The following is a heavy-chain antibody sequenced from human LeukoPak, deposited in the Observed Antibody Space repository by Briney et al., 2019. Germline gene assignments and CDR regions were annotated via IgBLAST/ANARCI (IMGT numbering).Heavy chain of an antibody. D-gene: IGHD1-26*01. CDR1: GGSISSGSYY. CDR2: IYTSGST. CDR3: ARAPPEWELLSYFDY. J-gene: IGHJ4*02. Sequence: SQTLSLTCTVSGGSISSGSYYWSWIRQPAGKGLEWIGRIYTSGSTNYNPSLKSRVTISVDTSKNQFSLKLGSVTAADTAVYYCARAPPEWELLSYFDYWGQGTLVTVSS. V-gene: IGHV4-61*02.